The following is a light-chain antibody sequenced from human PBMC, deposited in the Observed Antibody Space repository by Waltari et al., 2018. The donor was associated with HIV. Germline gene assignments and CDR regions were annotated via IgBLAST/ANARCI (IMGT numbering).Light chain of an antibody. CDR1: QGISKS. V-gene: IGKV1-NL1*01. CDR3: QQYYSTPTWT. CDR2: AAS. Sequence: DIQMTQSPSSLSASVGDRVTISCRASQGISKSLAWYQHKPGKAPKLLLYAASTLESGVPSRFSGSASGTDYTLTISSLQPEDCATYYCQQYYSTPTWTFGQGTKV. J-gene: IGKJ1*01.